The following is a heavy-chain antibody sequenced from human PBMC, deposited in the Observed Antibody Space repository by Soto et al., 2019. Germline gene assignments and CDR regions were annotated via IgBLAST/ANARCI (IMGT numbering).Heavy chain of an antibody. V-gene: IGHV3-20*01. CDR1: GFTFDDYG. J-gene: IGHJ6*02. CDR3: AREGRQSVVVTAIHYYGMDV. CDR2: INWNGGST. Sequence: GGSLRLSCAASGFTFDDYGMSWVRQAPGKGLEWVSGINWNGGSTGYADSVNGRLTISRDNAKNSLYLQRNSLRPEDTALSHCAREGRQSVVVTAIHYYGMDVWDQGTTVTVSS. D-gene: IGHD2-21*02.